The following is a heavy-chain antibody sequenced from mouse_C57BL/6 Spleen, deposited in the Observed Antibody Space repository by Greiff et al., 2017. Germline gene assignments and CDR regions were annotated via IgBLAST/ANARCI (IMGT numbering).Heavy chain of an antibody. D-gene: IGHD2-1*01. Sequence: VQLQQSGAELVRPGTSVKVSCKASGYAFTNYLIEWVKQRPGQGLEWIGVINPGSGGTNYNEKFKGKATLTADKSSSTAYMQLSSLTSEDSAVYFCARGNLYAMDYWSQGTSVTVSS. CDR1: GYAFTNYL. CDR2: INPGSGGT. J-gene: IGHJ4*01. CDR3: ARGNLYAMDY. V-gene: IGHV1-54*01.